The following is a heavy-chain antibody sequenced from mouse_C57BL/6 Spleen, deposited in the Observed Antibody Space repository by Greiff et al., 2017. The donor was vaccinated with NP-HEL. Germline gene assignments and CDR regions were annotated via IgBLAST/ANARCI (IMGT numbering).Heavy chain of an antibody. CDR1: GYTFTSYW. CDR3: ARGGYSNYYAMDY. Sequence: QVQLKQPGAELVRPGTSVKLSCKASGYTFTSYWMHWVKQRPGQGLEWIGVIDPSDSYTNYNQKFKGKATLTVDTSSSTAYMQLSSLTSEDSAVYYCARGGYSNYYAMDYWGQGTSVTVSS. CDR2: IDPSDSYT. J-gene: IGHJ4*01. D-gene: IGHD2-5*01. V-gene: IGHV1-59*01.